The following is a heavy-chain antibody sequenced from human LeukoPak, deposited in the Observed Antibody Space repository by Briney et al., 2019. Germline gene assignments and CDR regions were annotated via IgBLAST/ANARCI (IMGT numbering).Heavy chain of an antibody. CDR3: AREGTSSGYDPNWFDP. CDR1: GYTFTGYY. CDR2: INPNSGGT. D-gene: IGHD3-22*01. J-gene: IGHJ5*02. V-gene: IGHV1-2*02. Sequence: ASVKVSCKASGYTFTGYYMHWVRQAPGQGLEWMGWINPNSGGTNYAQKFKGRVTMTRDTSISTAYMELSRLRSDDTAVYYCAREGTSSGYDPNWFDPWGQGTLVTVSS.